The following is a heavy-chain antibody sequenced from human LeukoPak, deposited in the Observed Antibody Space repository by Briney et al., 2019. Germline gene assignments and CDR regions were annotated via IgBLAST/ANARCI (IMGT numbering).Heavy chain of an antibody. CDR1: GGSISSDNW. D-gene: IGHD1-26*01. Sequence: PSETLSLTCAVSGGSISSDNWWSWVRQPPGQGLEWIGEIYHSGSTSHNPSLTSRVTISVDKSKNQISLQLSSVTAADTAVYYCARRWGVNGQFDYWGQGTLVTVSS. V-gene: IGHV4-4*02. J-gene: IGHJ4*02. CDR3: ARRWGVNGQFDY. CDR2: IYHSGST.